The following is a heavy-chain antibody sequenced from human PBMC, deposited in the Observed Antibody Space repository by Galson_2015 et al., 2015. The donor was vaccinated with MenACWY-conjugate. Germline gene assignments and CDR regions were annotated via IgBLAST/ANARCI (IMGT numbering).Heavy chain of an antibody. CDR2: IKHDGSER. D-gene: IGHD5-18*01. CDR1: GFTFSSYW. CDR3: VKGYNYGYVLHS. V-gene: IGHV3-7*03. Sequence: SLRLSCAASGFTFSSYWMSWVRQAPGKGLEWVANIKHDGSERYYVDSVKGRFTISRDNAKNSLHLQMNSLRAEDTAVYYCVKGYNYGYVLHSWGQGTLVTVSS. J-gene: IGHJ4*02.